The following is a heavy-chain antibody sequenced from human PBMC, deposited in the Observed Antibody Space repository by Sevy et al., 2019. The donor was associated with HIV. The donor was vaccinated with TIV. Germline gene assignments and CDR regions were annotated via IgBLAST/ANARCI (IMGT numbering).Heavy chain of an antibody. CDR3: VRADPAQHFDS. J-gene: IGHJ4*02. V-gene: IGHV1-46*01. CDR2: IDPSAGNA. Sequence: ATVKVSCKASGDTFTNNYMHWVRQAPGQGLEWMGIIDPSAGNASYAQRFQGRVTMTRDTSTSTLYMDLNSLRSEHTAVYYCVRADPAQHFDSWGQGTLVTVSS. CDR1: GDTFTNNY.